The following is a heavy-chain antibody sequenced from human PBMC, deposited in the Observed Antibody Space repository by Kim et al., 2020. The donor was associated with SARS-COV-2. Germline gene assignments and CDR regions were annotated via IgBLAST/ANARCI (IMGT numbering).Heavy chain of an antibody. CDR1: GFTFSTYS. CDR3: ARAWTAGYWYFDL. J-gene: IGHJ2*01. D-gene: IGHD6-13*01. V-gene: IGHV3-21*01. CDR2: ISSSSSYI. Sequence: GGSLRLSCAASGFTFSTYSMNWVRQAPGKGLEWVSSISSSSSYIYYADSVKGRFTISRDNAKNSLYLQMNSLRAEDTAVYYCARAWTAGYWYFDLWGRGTLVTVSS.